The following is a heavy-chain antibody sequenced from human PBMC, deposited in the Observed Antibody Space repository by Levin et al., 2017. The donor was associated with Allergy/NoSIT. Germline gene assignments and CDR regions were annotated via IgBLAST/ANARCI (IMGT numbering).Heavy chain of an antibody. CDR2: INPNSGGT. CDR1: GYTFTGYY. V-gene: IGHV1-2*02. J-gene: IGHJ4*02. D-gene: IGHD3-22*01. Sequence: GESLKISCKASGYTFTGYYMHWVRQAPGQGLEWMGWINPNSGGTNYAQKFQGRVTMTRDTSISTAYMELSRLRSDEMAVYYCARGQSADYYDSSGYYYHDYWGQGTLVTVSS. CDR3: ARGQSADYYDSSGYYYHDY.